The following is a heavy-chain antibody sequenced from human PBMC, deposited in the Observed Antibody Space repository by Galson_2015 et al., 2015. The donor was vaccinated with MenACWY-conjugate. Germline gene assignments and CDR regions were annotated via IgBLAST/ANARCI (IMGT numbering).Heavy chain of an antibody. V-gene: IGHV3-43*01. CDR2: ISWDGGST. Sequence: SLRLSCAASGFTFDDYTMHWVRQAPGKGLEWVSLISWDGGSTYYADSVKGRFTISRDNSKNSLYLQMNSLRTEDTALYYCAKEAVSYDSRGYYFDYWGQGTLVTVSS. J-gene: IGHJ4*02. D-gene: IGHD3-22*01. CDR3: AKEAVSYDSRGYYFDY. CDR1: GFTFDDYT.